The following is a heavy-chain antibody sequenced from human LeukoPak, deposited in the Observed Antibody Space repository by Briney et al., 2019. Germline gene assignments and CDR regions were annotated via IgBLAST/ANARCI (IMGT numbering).Heavy chain of an antibody. V-gene: IGHV4-59*01. CDR3: ARARYYDSSSWGYFDY. J-gene: IGHJ4*02. Sequence: SETLSLTCTVSGGSISSYYWSWIRQPPGKGLGWIGYIYYSGSTNYNPSLKSRVTISVDTSKNQFSLKLSSVTAADTAVYYCARARYYDSSSWGYFDYWGREPWSPSPQ. D-gene: IGHD3-22*01. CDR1: GGSISSYY. CDR2: IYYSGST.